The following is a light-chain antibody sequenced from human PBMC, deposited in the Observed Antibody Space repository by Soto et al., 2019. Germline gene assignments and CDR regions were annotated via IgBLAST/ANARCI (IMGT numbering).Light chain of an antibody. V-gene: IGKV3-11*01. CDR1: QSVSSY. CDR3: QQRSNWPLT. Sequence: EIVLTQSPATLSLSPGERATLSCMASQSVSSYLAWYQQKTGQAPRLLIYDASNRATGIPARFSGSGSRTDFTLNISSLEPEAFAVYYCQQRSNWPLTFGGGTKVEIK. J-gene: IGKJ4*01. CDR2: DAS.